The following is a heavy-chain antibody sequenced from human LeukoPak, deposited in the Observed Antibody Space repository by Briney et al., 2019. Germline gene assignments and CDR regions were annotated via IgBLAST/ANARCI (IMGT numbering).Heavy chain of an antibody. Sequence: ASVKVSCKVPEYTLTELSMHWVRQAPGKGLEWMGGFDPEDGETIYAQKFQGRVTTTEDTSTDTAYMELSSLRSEDTAVYYCATLYYDSSGYYFDYWGQGTLVTVSS. CDR1: EYTLTELS. J-gene: IGHJ4*02. CDR2: FDPEDGET. D-gene: IGHD3-22*01. CDR3: ATLYYDSSGYYFDY. V-gene: IGHV1-24*01.